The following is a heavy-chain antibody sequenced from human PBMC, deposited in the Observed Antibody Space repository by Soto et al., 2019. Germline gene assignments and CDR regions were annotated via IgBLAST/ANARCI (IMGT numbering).Heavy chain of an antibody. V-gene: IGHV4-34*01. J-gene: IGHJ6*03. CDR1: GGSLSGYY. D-gene: IGHD2-2*01. CDR2: INDSGST. Sequence: SETLSLTCAVYGGSLSGYYWTWVRQPPGKGLEWIGEINDSGSTNYNPSLKSRVTISVDTSLNQFSLKLSSVTAADTAVYYCARGDIVVVPSSRGYYYYVDVWGKGTTVTVSS. CDR3: ARGDIVVVPSSRGYYYYVDV.